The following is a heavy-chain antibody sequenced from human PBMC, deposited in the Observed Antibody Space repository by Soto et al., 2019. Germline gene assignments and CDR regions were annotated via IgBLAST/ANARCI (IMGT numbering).Heavy chain of an antibody. Sequence: GASVKVSCKASGYTFTGYYMHWVRQAPGQGLEWMGWINPNSGGTNYAQKFQGWVTMTRDTSISTAYMELSRLRSDDTAVYYCARDYYDSSGYYPHYYYYYGMDVWGQGTTVTVSS. J-gene: IGHJ6*02. CDR3: ARDYYDSSGYYPHYYYYYGMDV. V-gene: IGHV1-2*04. D-gene: IGHD3-22*01. CDR1: GYTFTGYY. CDR2: INPNSGGT.